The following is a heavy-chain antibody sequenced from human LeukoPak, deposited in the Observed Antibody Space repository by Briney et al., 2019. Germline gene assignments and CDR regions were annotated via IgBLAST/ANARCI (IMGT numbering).Heavy chain of an antibody. CDR3: ARGAPSIFGVVINYYYYYYMDV. J-gene: IGHJ6*03. V-gene: IGHV4-59*01. Sequence: PSETLSLTCTVSGGSISSYYWSWIRQPPGKGLEWIGYIYYSGSTNYNPSLKSRVTISVDTSKNQFPLKLSSVTAADTAVYYCARGAPSIFGVVINYYYYYYMDVWGKGTTVTVSS. D-gene: IGHD3-3*01. CDR2: IYYSGST. CDR1: GGSISSYY.